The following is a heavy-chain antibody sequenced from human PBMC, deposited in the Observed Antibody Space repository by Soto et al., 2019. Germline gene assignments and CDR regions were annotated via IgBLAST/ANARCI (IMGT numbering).Heavy chain of an antibody. D-gene: IGHD5-18*01. V-gene: IGHV1-3*01. Sequence: ASVKVSCKASGYTFTSYAMHWVRQAPGQRLEWMGWINAGNGNTKYSQKFQGRVTITRDTSASTAYMELSSLRSEDTAVYYCARDQFPYSYGTRPLDYWGQGTLVTVSS. J-gene: IGHJ4*02. CDR3: ARDQFPYSYGTRPLDY. CDR2: INAGNGNT. CDR1: GYTFTSYA.